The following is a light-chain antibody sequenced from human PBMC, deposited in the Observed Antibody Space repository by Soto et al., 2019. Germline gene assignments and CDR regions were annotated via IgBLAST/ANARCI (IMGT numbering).Light chain of an antibody. V-gene: IGLV2-8*01. Sequence: QSVLTQPPSASGSPGQSVTISCTGTSSDVGGYNYVSWYQQHPGKAPKLMIYEVSKRPSGVPDRFSGSKSGNTASLTVPGLQAEDEADYYCISYAGSNLLYVFGTGTKVTDL. CDR3: ISYAGSNLLYV. CDR2: EVS. J-gene: IGLJ1*01. CDR1: SSDVGGYNY.